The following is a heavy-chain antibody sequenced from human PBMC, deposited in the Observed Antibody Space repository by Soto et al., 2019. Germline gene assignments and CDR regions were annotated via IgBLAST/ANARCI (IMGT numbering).Heavy chain of an antibody. CDR3: AKDLTVGPRGADVYVWGSYRYSPFDY. J-gene: IGHJ4*02. Sequence: SETLSLTCAVSCGSISSGGYSWSWIRQPPGKGLEWIGYIYHSGSTYYNPSLKSRVTISVDRSKNQFSLKLSSVTAEDTAVYYCAKDLTVGPRGADVYVWGSYRYSPFDYWGQGTLVTVSS. D-gene: IGHD3-16*02. CDR1: CGSISSGGYS. V-gene: IGHV4-30-2*01. CDR2: IYHSGST.